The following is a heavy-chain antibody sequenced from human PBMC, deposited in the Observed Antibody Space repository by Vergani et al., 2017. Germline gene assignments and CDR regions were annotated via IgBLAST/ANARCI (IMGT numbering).Heavy chain of an antibody. CDR2: ISCDGSNK. Sequence: QVQLVESGGGVVQPGRSLRLSCAASGFTFSSYGMHWVRQAPGKGLEWVAVISCDGSNKYYADSVKGRFTISRDNSKNTLYLQMNSLRAEDTAVYYCAKDRRRVVVAATFDYWGQGTLVTVSS. V-gene: IGHV3-30*18. D-gene: IGHD2-15*01. CDR3: AKDRRRVVVAATFDY. CDR1: GFTFSSYG. J-gene: IGHJ4*02.